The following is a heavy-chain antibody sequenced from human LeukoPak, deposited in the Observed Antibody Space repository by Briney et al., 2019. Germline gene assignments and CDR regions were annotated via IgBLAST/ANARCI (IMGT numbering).Heavy chain of an antibody. J-gene: IGHJ6*03. CDR3: AKDGGYSNYEYYMDV. CDR1: GFTFSSYA. D-gene: IGHD4-11*01. V-gene: IGHV3-23*01. Sequence: GGSLRLSCAASGFTFSSYAMSWVRQAPGKGLEWVSAISGSGGSTYYADSVKGRFTISRDNSKNSLYLQMNSLRTEDTALYYCAKDGGYSNYEYYMDVWGKGTTVTVSS. CDR2: ISGSGGST.